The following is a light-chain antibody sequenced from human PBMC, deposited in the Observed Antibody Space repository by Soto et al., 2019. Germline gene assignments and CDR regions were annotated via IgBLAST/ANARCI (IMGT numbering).Light chain of an antibody. CDR3: QQCDNWPPIT. CDR1: ESVNTF. Sequence: EIVLTQSPAILSLSPGERATLSCRASESVNTFLAWYQQKPGQAPRLLIYDASNRAAGIPARFSGSGSGTDFTLTISSLEPEDSAVYYCQQCDNWPPITFGQGTRLEIK. V-gene: IGKV3-11*01. CDR2: DAS. J-gene: IGKJ5*01.